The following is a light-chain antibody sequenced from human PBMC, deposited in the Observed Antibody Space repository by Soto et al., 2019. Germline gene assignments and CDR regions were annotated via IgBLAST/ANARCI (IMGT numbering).Light chain of an antibody. Sequence: DIQMTQPPSILSASVGDRVILTCRASQSIGNWLAWYQQKPGKAPKLLIYKASSLESGVPSRFSGSGSGTEFTLTISSLQPDDFATYYCQHYNSYSEAFGQGTKVDI. J-gene: IGKJ1*01. V-gene: IGKV1-5*03. CDR1: QSIGNW. CDR2: KAS. CDR3: QHYNSYSEA.